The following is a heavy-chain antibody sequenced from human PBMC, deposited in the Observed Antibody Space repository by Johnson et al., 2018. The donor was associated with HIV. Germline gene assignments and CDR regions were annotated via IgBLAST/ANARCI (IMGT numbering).Heavy chain of an antibody. D-gene: IGHD1-26*01. CDR2: IGTAGDT. V-gene: IGHV3-13*01. J-gene: IGHJ3*01. Sequence: VQLVESGGGLVQPGGSLRLSCAASGFSFSSYDMHWVRQATGKGLEWVSAIGTAGDTYYPGSVKGRFTISRENAKNTLYLHMNSLKPEDTAVYYCAKDLVWNSGSYWDAFDVWGQGTKV. CDR1: GFSFSSYD. CDR3: AKDLVWNSGSYWDAFDV.